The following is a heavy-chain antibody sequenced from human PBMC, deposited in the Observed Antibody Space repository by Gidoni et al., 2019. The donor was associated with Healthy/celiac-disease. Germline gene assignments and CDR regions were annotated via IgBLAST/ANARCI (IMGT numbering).Heavy chain of an antibody. CDR3: ARGKYSRSIYYNYYYGMDV. Sequence: QVQLQQWGAGRLKPSETLSLTCAVYGGSFSGYYWRWIRQPPGKGLEWIGEINHSGSTNYNPSLKSRVTTSVDTSKNQFSLKLSSVTAADTAVYYCARGKYSRSIYYNYYYGMDVWGQGTTVTVSS. V-gene: IGHV4-34*01. J-gene: IGHJ6*02. CDR1: GGSFSGYY. D-gene: IGHD6-6*01. CDR2: INHSGST.